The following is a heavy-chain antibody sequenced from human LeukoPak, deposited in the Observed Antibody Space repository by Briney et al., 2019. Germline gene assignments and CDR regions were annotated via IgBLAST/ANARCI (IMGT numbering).Heavy chain of an antibody. Sequence: GGSLGLSCAASGFTFSSYAMSWVRQAPGKGLEWVSAISGSGGSTYYADSVKGRFTISRDNSKNTLYLQMNSLRAEDTAVYYCAKKYSSSWLAAYYFDYWGQGTLVTVSS. CDR2: ISGSGGST. CDR1: GFTFSSYA. V-gene: IGHV3-23*01. J-gene: IGHJ4*02. CDR3: AKKYSSSWLAAYYFDY. D-gene: IGHD6-13*01.